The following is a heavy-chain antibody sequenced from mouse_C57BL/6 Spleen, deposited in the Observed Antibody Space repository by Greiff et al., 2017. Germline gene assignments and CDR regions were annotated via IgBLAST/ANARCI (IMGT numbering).Heavy chain of an antibody. CDR1: GYAFTNYL. V-gene: IGHV1-54*01. Sequence: QVQLQQSGAELVRPGTSVKVSCKASGYAFTNYLIEWVKQRPGQGLEWIGVINPGSGGTNYNEKFKGKATLTADKSSSTAYMQLSSLTSEDSAVYFCARGGDYDGGVDYWGQGTTLTVSS. J-gene: IGHJ2*01. D-gene: IGHD2-4*01. CDR3: ARGGDYDGGVDY. CDR2: INPGSGGT.